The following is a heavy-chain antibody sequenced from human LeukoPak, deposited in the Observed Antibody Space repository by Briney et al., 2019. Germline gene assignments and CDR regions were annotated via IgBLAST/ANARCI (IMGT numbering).Heavy chain of an antibody. CDR1: GFTFSSYE. D-gene: IGHD2-15*01. CDR3: ARVRYCSGGSCYFYNAMDV. Sequence: GGSLRLSCAASGFTFSSYEMNWVRQAPGKGLEWVSYIRSSGDIIYYADSVKGRFTISRDNSKNTLYLHMNSLRAEDTAVYYCARVRYCSGGSCYFYNAMDVWGQGTTVTVSS. J-gene: IGHJ6*02. V-gene: IGHV3-48*03. CDR2: IRSSGDII.